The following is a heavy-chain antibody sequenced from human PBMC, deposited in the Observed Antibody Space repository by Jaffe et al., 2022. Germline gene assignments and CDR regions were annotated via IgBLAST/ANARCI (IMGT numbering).Heavy chain of an antibody. CDR2: ISSSGNTI. CDR3: ARKQIAELYYYYMDV. D-gene: IGHD6-13*01. J-gene: IGHJ6*03. V-gene: IGHV3-48*03. CDR1: GFTFSSYE. Sequence: EVQLVESGGGLVQPGGSLRLSCAASGFTFSSYEMNWVRQAPGKGLEWVSYISSSGNTIYYADSVKGRFTISRDNAKNSLYLQMNSLRAEDTAVYYCARKQIAELYYYYMDVWGKGTTVTVSS.